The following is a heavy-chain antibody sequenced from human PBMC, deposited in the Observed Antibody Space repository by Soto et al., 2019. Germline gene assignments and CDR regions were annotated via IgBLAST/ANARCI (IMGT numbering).Heavy chain of an antibody. Sequence: GGSLRLSCAASGFTFSSYGMHWVRQAPGKGLEWVAVISYDGSNKYYADSVKGRFTISRDNSKNTLYLQMNSLRAEDTAVYYCAKDLKSAARDYDFWSGYYKAPGYWGQRTLVTVSS. V-gene: IGHV3-30*18. CDR3: AKDLKSAARDYDFWSGYYKAPGY. CDR1: GFTFSSYG. CDR2: ISYDGSNK. D-gene: IGHD3-3*01. J-gene: IGHJ4*02.